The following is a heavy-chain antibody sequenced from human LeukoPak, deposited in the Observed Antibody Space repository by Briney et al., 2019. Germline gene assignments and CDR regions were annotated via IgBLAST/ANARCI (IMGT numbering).Heavy chain of an antibody. V-gene: IGHV4-61*02. D-gene: IGHD3-16*02. CDR3: ARYDVWGSYRAFDY. CDR1: GGSISSGSYY. Sequence: SETLSLTCTVSGGSISSGSYYWSWIRQPAGKGLEWIGRIYTSGSTNYNPSLKSRVTISVDTSKSQFSLKLSSVTAADTAVYYCARYDVWGSYRAFDYWGQGTLVTVSS. CDR2: IYTSGST. J-gene: IGHJ4*02.